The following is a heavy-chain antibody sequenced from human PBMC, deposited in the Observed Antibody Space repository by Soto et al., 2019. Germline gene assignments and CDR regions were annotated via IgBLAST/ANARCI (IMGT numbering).Heavy chain of an antibody. Sequence: LQLQESGPGLVKPSETLSLTCTVSGGSFDITSSYWAWVRQPPGKGLEWIAYIYYSGSTYYNPSLKSRITISVDTSTNQLSLRLSSVTAADTAVYYCATIPIVGTKPYYFNSWGQGTRVTVSS. CDR1: GGSFDITSSY. J-gene: IGHJ4*02. CDR2: IYYSGST. V-gene: IGHV4-39*01. CDR3: ATIPIVGTKPYYFNS. D-gene: IGHD1-1*01.